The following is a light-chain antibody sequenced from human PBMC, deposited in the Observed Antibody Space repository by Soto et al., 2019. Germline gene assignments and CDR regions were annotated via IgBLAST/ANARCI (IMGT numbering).Light chain of an antibody. V-gene: IGLV1-44*01. Sequence: QPVLTQAPSASGTPGQRVTISCSGSSSNIGSKTVNWYQQLPGMAPKLLIFNNHQRPSGVPDRFSGSKSGTSASLAISGLQSEDEDDYYCAAWDDSLNACVFGTGTKVTVL. CDR1: SSNIGSKT. J-gene: IGLJ1*01. CDR3: AAWDDSLNACV. CDR2: NNH.